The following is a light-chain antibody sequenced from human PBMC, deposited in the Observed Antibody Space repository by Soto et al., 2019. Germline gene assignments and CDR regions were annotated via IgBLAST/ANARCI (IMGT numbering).Light chain of an antibody. CDR3: AAWDDSLDGVV. V-gene: IGLV1-44*01. CDR1: NSNIGSNT. CDR2: SNN. J-gene: IGLJ2*01. Sequence: QSVLTQPPSASETPGQRVTMSCSGSNSNIGSNTVNWYQQLPGTAPKLLIYSNNQRPSGVPDRFSGSKSGTSASLAISGLQSEDEADYYCAAWDDSLDGVVFGGGTKLTVL.